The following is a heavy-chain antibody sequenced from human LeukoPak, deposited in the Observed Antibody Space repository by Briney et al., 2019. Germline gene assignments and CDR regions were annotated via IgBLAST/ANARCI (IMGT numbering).Heavy chain of an antibody. CDR1: GFTVSSNY. Sequence: GGSLRLSCAASGFTVSSNYMSWVRQAPGKGLEWVSVIFSGGNTYYADSVKGRFTISRDNAKNTLFLQMNSLRAEDTAVYYCARASGAMVWGQGTLVAVSS. D-gene: IGHD5-18*01. CDR2: IFSGGNT. V-gene: IGHV3-53*01. J-gene: IGHJ4*02. CDR3: ARASGAMV.